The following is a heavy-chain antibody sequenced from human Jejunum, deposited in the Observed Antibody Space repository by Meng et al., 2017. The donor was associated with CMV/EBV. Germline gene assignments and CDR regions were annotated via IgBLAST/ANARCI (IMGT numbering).Heavy chain of an antibody. CDR1: GFTFSGYA. Sequence: LACAASGFTFSGYAMNWVRQAPGEGLEWVYSITGSGDTTYYADSVRSRFTISKDNSKDTLDLLMNSLRAEDTAVYYCAQTWNWLPFEYWGQGTLVTVSS. D-gene: IGHD1-7*01. J-gene: IGHJ4*02. CDR3: AQTWNWLPFEY. V-gene: IGHV3-23*01. CDR2: ITGSGDTT.